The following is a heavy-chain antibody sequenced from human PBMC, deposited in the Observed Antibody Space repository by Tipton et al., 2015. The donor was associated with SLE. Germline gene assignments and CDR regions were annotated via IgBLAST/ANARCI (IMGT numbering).Heavy chain of an antibody. CDR2: IIPNFGTA. CDR3: ARDLSGSYCYFDY. CDR1: GYTFSNYD. Sequence: QLVQSGAEVKKPGASVKVSCQASGYTFSNYDINWVRQATGQGLEWMGCIIPNFGTANYAQKFQGRVTITADESTSTAYMELSSLRSEDTAVYYCARDLSGSYCYFDYCGQGSLVTVSS. J-gene: IGHJ4*02. D-gene: IGHD1-26*01. V-gene: IGHV1-69*13.